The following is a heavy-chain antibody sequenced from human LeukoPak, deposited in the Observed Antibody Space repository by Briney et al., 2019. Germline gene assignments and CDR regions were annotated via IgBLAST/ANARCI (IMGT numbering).Heavy chain of an antibody. J-gene: IGHJ4*02. Sequence: GGSLRLSCAASGFTFSSYAMSWDRQAPGKGLEWVSGTSGSGGHTYYADSVKGRFTISRDNSKNTLYLQMNRLGAEDTAIYYCMKGAVWGQGTLVTVSS. CDR3: MKGAV. CDR1: GFTFSSYA. V-gene: IGHV3-23*01. CDR2: TSGSGGHT.